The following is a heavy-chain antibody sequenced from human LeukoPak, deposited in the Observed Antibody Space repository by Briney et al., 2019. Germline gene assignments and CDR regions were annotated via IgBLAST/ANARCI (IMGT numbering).Heavy chain of an antibody. V-gene: IGHV1-2*02. CDR3: AREGGRNLGEYWFDP. CDR1: GFTFTAYD. Sequence: GGSLRLSCAASGFTFTAYDIHWVRQAPGQGLEWMGKINPNSGGTEYTHNFHGRVSTTRDTSISTVYMELARLTSDDTAVYYCAREGGRNLGEYWFDPWGQGTLVTVSS. D-gene: IGHD3-16*01. CDR2: INPNSGGT. J-gene: IGHJ5*02.